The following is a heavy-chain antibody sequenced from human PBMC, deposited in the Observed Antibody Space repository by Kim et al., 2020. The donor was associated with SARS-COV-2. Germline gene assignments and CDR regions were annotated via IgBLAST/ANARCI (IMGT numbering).Heavy chain of an antibody. Sequence: SETLSLTCTVSGASMSHYYWSWIRQPPGKGLEWIGFIYYSGSTKYNPSLESRVTISIDTSKNQFSLKLSSVTAADTAVYYCARGPLFGSNWFDFWGLGTRVTVSS. D-gene: IGHD3-3*01. V-gene: IGHV4-59*01. CDR1: GASMSHYY. CDR2: IYYSGST. J-gene: IGHJ5*01. CDR3: ARGPLFGSNWFDF.